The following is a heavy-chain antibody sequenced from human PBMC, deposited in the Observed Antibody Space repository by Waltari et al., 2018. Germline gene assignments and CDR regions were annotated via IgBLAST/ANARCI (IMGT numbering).Heavy chain of an antibody. CDR1: GYTFTGYY. D-gene: IGHD3-10*01. V-gene: IGHV1-2*02. CDR2: INPNSGGT. J-gene: IGHJ6*03. Sequence: QVQLVQSGAEVKKPGASVKVSCKASGYTFTGYYMHWVRQAPGQRLEWMGWINPNSGGTNYAQKVQGRFTMTSDTSISTAYMELSRLRSDDTAVYYCAIDYGSGSYDWYYYYYMDVWGKGTTVTVSS. CDR3: AIDYGSGSYDWYYYYYMDV.